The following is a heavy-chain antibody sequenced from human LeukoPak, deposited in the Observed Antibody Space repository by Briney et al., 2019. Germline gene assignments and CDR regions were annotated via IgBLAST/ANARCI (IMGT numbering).Heavy chain of an antibody. CDR3: ARDRLSSGFFYYYYGMDV. D-gene: IGHD6-19*01. Sequence: GGSLRLSCAASGFTFSSYWMSWVRQAPGKGLEWVANIKQDGSEKYYVDSVKGRFTISRDNAKNSLYLQMNSLRAEDTAVYYCARDRLSSGFFYYYYGMDVWGQGTTVTVSS. CDR1: GFTFSSYW. V-gene: IGHV3-7*01. J-gene: IGHJ6*02. CDR2: IKQDGSEK.